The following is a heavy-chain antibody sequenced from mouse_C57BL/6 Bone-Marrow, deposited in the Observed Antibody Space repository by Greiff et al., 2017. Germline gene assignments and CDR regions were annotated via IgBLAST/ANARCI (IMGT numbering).Heavy chain of an antibody. Sequence: VQLQESGAELVKPGASVKISCKASGYAFSSYWMNWVKQRPGQGLEWIGYINPSSGYTKYNQKFKDKATLTADKSSSTAYMELSSLNYEDSAVYYCARAPDYYGSRGYFDVWGTGTTVTVSS. CDR2: INPSSGYT. J-gene: IGHJ1*03. CDR3: ARAPDYYGSRGYFDV. V-gene: IGHV1-7*01. CDR1: GYAFSSYW. D-gene: IGHD1-1*01.